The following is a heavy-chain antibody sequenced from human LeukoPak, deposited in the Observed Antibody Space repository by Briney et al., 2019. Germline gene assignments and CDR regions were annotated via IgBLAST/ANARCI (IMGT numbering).Heavy chain of an antibody. CDR1: GGSISSGGYY. Sequence: SETLSLTCTVSGGSISSGGYYWSWIRQHPGKGLEWIGYIYYSGSTYYHPSLKSRVTISVDTSKNQFSLKLSSVTAADTAVYYCARRRVPAAKDDAFDIWGQGTMVTVSS. V-gene: IGHV4-31*03. D-gene: IGHD2-2*01. CDR3: ARRRVPAAKDDAFDI. J-gene: IGHJ3*02. CDR2: IYYSGST.